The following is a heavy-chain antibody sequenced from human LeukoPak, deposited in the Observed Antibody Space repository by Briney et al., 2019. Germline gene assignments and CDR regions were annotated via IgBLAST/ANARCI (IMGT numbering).Heavy chain of an antibody. V-gene: IGHV1-2*02. CDR1: GYTFTGYY. CDR2: INPNTGGT. Sequence: ASVKVSCKASGYTFTGYYIHWVRQAPGQGLEWMGWINPNTGGTNYAQKFQGRVTMTRDTSTSTAYMELSRLGSDDTAVFYCAREEGGSGSLFDYWGQGTLVTVSS. J-gene: IGHJ4*02. CDR3: AREEGGSGSLFDY. D-gene: IGHD3-10*01.